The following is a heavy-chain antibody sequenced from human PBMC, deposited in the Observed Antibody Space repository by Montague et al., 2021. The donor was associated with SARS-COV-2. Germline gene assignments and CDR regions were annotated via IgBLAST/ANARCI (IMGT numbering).Heavy chain of an antibody. CDR2: INQGGAP. V-gene: IGHV4-34*01. Sequence: SETLSLTCAVSRGSFSNYYWTWIRQSPGKGLEWIGEINQGGAPNYTPSLKSRVTISLDTSKKQISLKLNSVTVADTAVFFCARGRPVQGSFRHFDSIPSGALGIWAQGSLVIVSS. J-gene: IGHJ3*02. CDR1: RGSFSNYY. CDR3: ARGRPVQGSFRHFDSIPSGALGI. D-gene: IGHD3-9*01.